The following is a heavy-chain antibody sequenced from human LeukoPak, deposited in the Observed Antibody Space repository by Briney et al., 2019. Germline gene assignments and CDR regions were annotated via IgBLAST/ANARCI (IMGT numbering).Heavy chain of an antibody. D-gene: IGHD5-24*01. J-gene: IGHJ4*02. CDR2: IYSGGST. V-gene: IGHV3-53*01. Sequence: GGSLRLSCAASGFTVSSNYMSWVRQAPGKGLEWVSVIYSGGSTYYADSVKGRFTTSRDNSKNTLYLQMNSLRAEDTAVYYCARDFRDGYTFSSDYWGQGTLVTVSS. CDR3: ARDFRDGYTFSSDY. CDR1: GFTVSSNY.